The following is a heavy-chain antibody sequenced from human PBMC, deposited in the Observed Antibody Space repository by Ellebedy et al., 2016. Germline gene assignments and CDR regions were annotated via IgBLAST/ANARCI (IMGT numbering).Heavy chain of an antibody. CDR1: GFTVSGNY. Sequence: GESLKISCAASGFTVSGNYMSWVRQAPGKGLEWVSTLYSGGTILYADSVKGRFTISRDNSKNTLYLQMNSPTVEDTAVYYCAKGNAIPGPEPLDFWGQGTLVTVSS. CDR3: AKGNAIPGPEPLDF. D-gene: IGHD1-14*01. CDR2: LYSGGTI. J-gene: IGHJ4*02. V-gene: IGHV3-66*01.